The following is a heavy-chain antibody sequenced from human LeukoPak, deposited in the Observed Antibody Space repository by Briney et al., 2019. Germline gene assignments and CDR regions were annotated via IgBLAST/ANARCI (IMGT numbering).Heavy chain of an antibody. Sequence: GGSLRLSCAASGFTFDRHAMCWVRQAPGKGLEWVANIKQDGSEKYYVDSVKGRFTISRDNAKNSLYLQMNSLRAEDTAVFYCARDGTYTDYDPDFDIWGQGTLVTVSS. J-gene: IGHJ4*02. D-gene: IGHD5-12*01. CDR3: ARDGTYTDYDPDFDI. CDR1: GFTFDRHA. CDR2: IKQDGSEK. V-gene: IGHV3-7*01.